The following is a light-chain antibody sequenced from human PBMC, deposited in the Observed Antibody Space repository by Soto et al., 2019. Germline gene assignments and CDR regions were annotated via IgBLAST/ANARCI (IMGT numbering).Light chain of an antibody. CDR2: EFS. Sequence: QSALTQPASVSGSPGESITISCTGTSSDVGGYNFVSWYQQHPGKVPKLIIYEFSNRPSGVSNRFSGSKSGNTASLTISGLQAEDEADYYCSSYTSSSTVIFGGGTKVTVL. V-gene: IGLV2-14*01. J-gene: IGLJ2*01. CDR1: SSDVGGYNF. CDR3: SSYTSSSTVI.